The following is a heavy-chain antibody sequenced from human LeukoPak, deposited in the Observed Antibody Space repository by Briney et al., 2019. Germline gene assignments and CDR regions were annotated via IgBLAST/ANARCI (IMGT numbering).Heavy chain of an antibody. Sequence: GGSLRLSCAAPGFTFSSYAMSWVRQAPGKGLEWVSAISGSGGSTYYADSVKGRFTISRDNSKNTLYLQMNSLRAEDTAVYYCAKDGEWLVRGGSYFDYWGQGTLVTVSS. CDR3: AKDGEWLVRGGSYFDY. V-gene: IGHV3-23*01. CDR2: ISGSGGST. CDR1: GFTFSSYA. J-gene: IGHJ4*02. D-gene: IGHD6-19*01.